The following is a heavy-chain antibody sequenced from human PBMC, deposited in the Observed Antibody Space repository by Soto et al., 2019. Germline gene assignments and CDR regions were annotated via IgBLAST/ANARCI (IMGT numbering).Heavy chain of an antibody. CDR1: GDSFSGYY. Sequence: SETLSLTCAVHGDSFSGYYWSWIRQPPGKGLEWIGEINHSGSTNYSPSLNSRLTMSADTSKNQVSLRLSSVTAADTAVYFCARGRGHGSFFFGTGWFAPRGLGTLVTVSS. J-gene: IGHJ5*02. CDR2: INHSGST. D-gene: IGHD3-10*01. V-gene: IGHV4-34*01. CDR3: ARGRGHGSFFFGTGWFAP.